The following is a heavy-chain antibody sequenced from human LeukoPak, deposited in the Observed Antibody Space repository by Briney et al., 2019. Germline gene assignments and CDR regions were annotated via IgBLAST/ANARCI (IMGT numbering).Heavy chain of an antibody. CDR2: INSDGSST. V-gene: IGHV3-74*01. D-gene: IGHD3-22*01. CDR3: ARGSAAYYYDTSVLT. CDR1: GFTFSSYW. Sequence: GGSLRLSCAASGFTFSSYWMHWVRQAPGKGLVWVSRINSDGSSTSYADSVKGRFTISRDNSKNTLYLQMNSLRAEDTAMYYCARGSAAYYYDTSVLTWGRGTLVTVSS. J-gene: IGHJ4*02.